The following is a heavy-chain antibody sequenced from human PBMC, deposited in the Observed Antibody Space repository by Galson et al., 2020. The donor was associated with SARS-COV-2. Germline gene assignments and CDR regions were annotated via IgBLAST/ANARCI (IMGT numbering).Heavy chain of an antibody. CDR2: IFPGDSDT. D-gene: IGHD2-2*01. J-gene: IGHJ3*01. Sequence: HGESLKISCKGSGYTFTNYWIAWVRQKPGKGLEWMGMIFPGDSDTRYSPSFRGQVTISADKYITTTYLQWSSLKASDSAMYYCARHSGTYHHDASGVWGQGTMVTVSS. CDR1: GYTFTNYW. CDR3: ARHSGTYHHDASGV. V-gene: IGHV5-51*01.